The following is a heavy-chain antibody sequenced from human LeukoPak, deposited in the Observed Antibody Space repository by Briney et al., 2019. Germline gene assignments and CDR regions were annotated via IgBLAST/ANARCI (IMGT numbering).Heavy chain of an antibody. CDR1: GGTFSSYA. J-gene: IGHJ4*02. D-gene: IGHD3-22*01. Sequence: SVTVSCKASGGTFSSYAISWVRQAPGQGLEWMGGITPMFGPANYAQKFQGRVTITADESTSTAYMELNSLRSEDTAVYYCAREWEHDTSCYFFGYWGQGTLVTVSS. CDR2: ITPMFGPA. V-gene: IGHV1-69*13. CDR3: AREWEHDTSCYFFGY.